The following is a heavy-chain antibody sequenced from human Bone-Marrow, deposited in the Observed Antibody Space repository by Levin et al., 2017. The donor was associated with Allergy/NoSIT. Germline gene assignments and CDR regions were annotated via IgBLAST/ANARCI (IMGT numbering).Heavy chain of an antibody. CDR2: INRDGGDG. CDR3: ARNGAWSFEF. V-gene: IGHV3-7*01. Sequence: GGSLRLSCASSGFTFSGYWMAWVRQAPGNGLEWVANINRDGGDGYYVDSVKGRFTISRDNARNSLYLQMNSLRVEDTAVYYCARNGAWSFEFWGQGTLVTVSS. D-gene: IGHD2-8*01. J-gene: IGHJ4*02. CDR1: GFTFSGYW.